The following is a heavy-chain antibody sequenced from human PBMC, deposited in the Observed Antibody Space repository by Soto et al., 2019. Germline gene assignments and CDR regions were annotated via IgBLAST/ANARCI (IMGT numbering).Heavy chain of an antibody. Sequence: ASVKVSCKTSGYTFTSYAMHWVRQAPGQRLEWMGWINAGNGNTKYSQKFQGRVTITRDTSASTAYMELSSLRSEDTAVYYCARTAWTYGSGSSEFDPWGQGTLVTVSS. CDR1: GYTFTSYA. CDR3: ARTAWTYGSGSSEFDP. D-gene: IGHD3-10*01. CDR2: INAGNGNT. J-gene: IGHJ5*02. V-gene: IGHV1-3*01.